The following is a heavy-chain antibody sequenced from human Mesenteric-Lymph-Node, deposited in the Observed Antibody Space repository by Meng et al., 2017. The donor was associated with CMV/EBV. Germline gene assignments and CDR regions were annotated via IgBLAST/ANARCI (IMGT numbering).Heavy chain of an antibody. D-gene: IGHD6-19*01. V-gene: IGHV3-11*04. J-gene: IGHJ1*01. CDR2: ISSSGSTI. Sequence: GGSLRLSCAASGFTFSDYYMSWIRQAPGKGLEWVSYISSSGSTIYYADSVKGRFTISRDNAKNSLYLQMNSLRSEDTAVFYCAKDFMAGNAEYFQYWGQGTLVTVSS. CDR3: AKDFMAGNAEYFQY. CDR1: GFTFSDYY.